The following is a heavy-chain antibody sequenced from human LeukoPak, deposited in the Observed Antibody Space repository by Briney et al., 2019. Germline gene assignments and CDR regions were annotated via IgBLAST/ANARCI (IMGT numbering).Heavy chain of an antibody. CDR1: GFTFSKYG. Sequence: GGSLRLSCAASGFTFSKYGMHWVRQAPGKGLEWVAVIWSDGSYKNYADSVKGRFSISRDNSKNTLYLQMNSLRADDTAVYYCAKDTYDYYDSSGYGMDVWGQGTTVTVSS. J-gene: IGHJ6*02. CDR3: AKDTYDYYDSSGYGMDV. D-gene: IGHD3-22*01. CDR2: IWSDGSYK. V-gene: IGHV3-33*06.